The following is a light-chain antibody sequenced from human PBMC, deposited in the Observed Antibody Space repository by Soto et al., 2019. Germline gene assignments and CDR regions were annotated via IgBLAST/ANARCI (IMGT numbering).Light chain of an antibody. CDR1: QTISSW. CDR2: AAS. CDR3: QQYKNYSPT. J-gene: IGKJ1*01. Sequence: DIQMTQSPSTLSGSVGDRVTITCRASQTISSWLAWYQQKPGKAPKLLIYAASSLQSGVPSRFSGSGSGTVFTLTISSLQPDDFATYYCQQYKNYSPTFGQGTKVDIK. V-gene: IGKV1-5*01.